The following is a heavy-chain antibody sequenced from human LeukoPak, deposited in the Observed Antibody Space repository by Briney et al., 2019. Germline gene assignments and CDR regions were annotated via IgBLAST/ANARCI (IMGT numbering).Heavy chain of an antibody. J-gene: IGHJ5*02. V-gene: IGHV5-51*01. Sequence: GESLKISCKGSRYSFTSYWIGWVRQMPGKGLECMGIIYPGDSDTRYSPSFQGQVTISADKSISTAYLQWSSLKASDTAMYYCARHGINYYDSSGYYLNWFDPWGQGTLVTVSS. CDR3: ARHGINYYDSSGYYLNWFDP. CDR1: RYSFTSYW. D-gene: IGHD3-22*01. CDR2: IYPGDSDT.